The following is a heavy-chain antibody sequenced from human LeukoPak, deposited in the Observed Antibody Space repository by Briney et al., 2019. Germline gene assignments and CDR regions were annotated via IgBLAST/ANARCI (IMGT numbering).Heavy chain of an antibody. J-gene: IGHJ4*02. CDR3: ARLAPAGYSYGRGVFDY. V-gene: IGHV4-38-2*01. CDR2: IYHSGST. D-gene: IGHD5-18*01. CDR1: GYSISSGYY. Sequence: PSETMSLTCAVSGYSISSGYYWGWIRQPPGKGLEWIGSIYHSGSTYYNPSLKKRVTISVDTSKNQFSLKLSSVTAADTAVYYCARLAPAGYSYGRGVFDYWGQGTLVTVSS.